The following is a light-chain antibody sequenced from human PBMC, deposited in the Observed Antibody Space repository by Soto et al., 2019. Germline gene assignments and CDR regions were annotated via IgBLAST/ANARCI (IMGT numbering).Light chain of an antibody. CDR1: ASNIGSNT. J-gene: IGLJ2*01. V-gene: IGLV1-44*01. CDR3: AAWDDSLNGPV. Sequence: QSALTQPPSASGTPGQRVTISCSGSASNIGSNTVNWYQQLPGTAPKLLIYFNNQRPSGVPGRFSGSKSGSSASLAISGLQSEDEADYYCAAWDDSLNGPVFGGGTKLTVL. CDR2: FNN.